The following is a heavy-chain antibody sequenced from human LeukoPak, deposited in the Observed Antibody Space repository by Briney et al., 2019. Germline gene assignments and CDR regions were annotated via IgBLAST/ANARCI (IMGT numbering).Heavy chain of an antibody. CDR3: ATAITIFGVVFHANAFDI. V-gene: IGHV1-24*01. CDR1: GYTLTELS. CDR2: FDPEDGET. D-gene: IGHD3-3*01. J-gene: IGHJ3*02. Sequence: ASVKVSCKVSGYTLTELSMHWVRQAPGKGLEWMGGFDPEDGETIYAQKFQGRVTMTEDTSTDTAYMELSSLRSEDTAVYYCATAITIFGVVFHANAFDIWGQGTMVTVSS.